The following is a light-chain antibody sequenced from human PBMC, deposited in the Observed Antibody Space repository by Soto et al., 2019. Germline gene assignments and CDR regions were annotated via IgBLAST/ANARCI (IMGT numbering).Light chain of an antibody. CDR3: ETWDSYTHV. Sequence: QLVLTQSSSASASLRSSVRLTCTLSSGHSNYIIAWHHQQPGEAPRYLMKLEGSGSYNKGSGVPDRFSGSSSGADRYLTISNLQSEDEADYYCETWDSYTHVFGTGTKVTVL. CDR1: SGHSNYI. V-gene: IGLV4-60*03. J-gene: IGLJ1*01. CDR2: LEGSGSY.